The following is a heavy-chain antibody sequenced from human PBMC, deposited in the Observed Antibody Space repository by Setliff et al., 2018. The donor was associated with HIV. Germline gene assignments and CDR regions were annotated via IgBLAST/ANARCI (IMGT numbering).Heavy chain of an antibody. D-gene: IGHD3-16*01. Sequence: SLKISCAASGFTFSSYWMSWVRQAPGKGLEWVANIKQDGSEKYYVDSVKGRFTISRDNAKNSLYLQMNSLRAEDTAVYYCARDRGSYYGMDVWGQGTTVTVSS. CDR3: ARDRGSYYGMDV. J-gene: IGHJ6*02. CDR1: GFTFSSYW. V-gene: IGHV3-7*01. CDR2: IKQDGSEK.